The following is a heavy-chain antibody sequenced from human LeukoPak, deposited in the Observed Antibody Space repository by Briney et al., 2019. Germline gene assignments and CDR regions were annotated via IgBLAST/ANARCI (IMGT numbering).Heavy chain of an antibody. D-gene: IGHD5-18*01. J-gene: IGHJ4*02. CDR3: ARGRGYSYGLFWYFDY. Sequence: SETLSLTCAVYGGSFSGYYWSWIRQPPGKGLEWIGEINHSGSTNYNPSLKCRVTISVDTSKNQFSLKLSSVTAADTAVYYCARGRGYSYGLFWYFDYWGQGTLVTVSS. CDR1: GGSFSGYY. V-gene: IGHV4-34*01. CDR2: INHSGST.